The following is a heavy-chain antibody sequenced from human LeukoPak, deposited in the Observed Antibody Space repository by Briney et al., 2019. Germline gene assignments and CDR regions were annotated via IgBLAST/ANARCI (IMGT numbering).Heavy chain of an antibody. Sequence: GGSLRLSCAASGFTVSSNYLNWVRQAPGKGLEWVSVIYSGGSTYYADSVKGRFTISSDNSKNTLYLQMNSLRAEDMAVYYCARSEMATILGFDYWGQGTLVTVSS. CDR3: ARSEMATILGFDY. J-gene: IGHJ4*02. CDR1: GFTVSSNY. V-gene: IGHV3-53*01. D-gene: IGHD5-24*01. CDR2: IYSGGST.